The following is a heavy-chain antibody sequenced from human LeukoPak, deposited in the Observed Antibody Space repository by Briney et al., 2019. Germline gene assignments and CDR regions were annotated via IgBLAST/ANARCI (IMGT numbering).Heavy chain of an antibody. J-gene: IGHJ4*02. V-gene: IGHV3-48*01. CDR1: GFTFSTYS. Sequence: GGSLRLSCAASGFTFSTYSMNWVRQAPGKGLEWVSYISYSSSTIYYADSVKGRFTISRDNAKNSLYLQMNSLRAEDTAVYYCARLHLGELSSGFDYWGQGTLVTVSS. CDR2: ISYSSSTI. D-gene: IGHD3-16*02. CDR3: ARLHLGELSSGFDY.